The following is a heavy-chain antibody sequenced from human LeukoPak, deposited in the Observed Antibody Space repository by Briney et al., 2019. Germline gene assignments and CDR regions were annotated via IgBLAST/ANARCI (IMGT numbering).Heavy chain of an antibody. CDR2: IYYSGTT. J-gene: IGHJ4*02. CDR1: GGSISSDY. Sequence: SETLSLTCTVSGGSISSDYWSWIRQSPGKGLEWIGYIYYSGTTSYNPSLKSRVTISVDTSKNQFSLKLTSVTAADTAVYYCARHPGTTVDYWGQGTLVTVSS. D-gene: IGHD1-1*01. V-gene: IGHV4-59*08. CDR3: ARHPGTTVDY.